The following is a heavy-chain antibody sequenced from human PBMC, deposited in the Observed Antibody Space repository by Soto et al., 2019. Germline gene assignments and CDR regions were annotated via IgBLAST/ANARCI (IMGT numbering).Heavy chain of an antibody. CDR1: GYTFTTYG. Sequence: QVQLVQSGAEVKKPGASVKVSCKASGYTFTTYGINWVRQAPGQGLEWMGWISAYNGNTIYAQNLQGRVTMITDTATSTAYMELGSLRSGDTAVYYCVRDPQSASGYYFSGLGDIWGQGTMVTVSS. D-gene: IGHD3-22*01. V-gene: IGHV1-18*01. CDR2: ISAYNGNT. CDR3: VRDPQSASGYYFSGLGDI. J-gene: IGHJ3*02.